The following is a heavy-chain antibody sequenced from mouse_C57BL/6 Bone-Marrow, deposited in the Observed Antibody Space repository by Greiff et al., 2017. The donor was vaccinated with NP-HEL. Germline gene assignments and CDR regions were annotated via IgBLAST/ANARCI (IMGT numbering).Heavy chain of an antibody. Sequence: QVQLKQSGPGLVAPSQSLSITCTVSGFSLTSYGVDWVRQSPGKGLEWLGVIWGVGSTNYNSALKSRLSISKDNSKSQVFLKMNSLQTDDTAMYYCASVYTGTGFAYWGQGTLVTVSA. D-gene: IGHD4-1*01. CDR1: GFSLTSYG. V-gene: IGHV2-6*01. J-gene: IGHJ3*01. CDR3: ASVYTGTGFAY. CDR2: IWGVGST.